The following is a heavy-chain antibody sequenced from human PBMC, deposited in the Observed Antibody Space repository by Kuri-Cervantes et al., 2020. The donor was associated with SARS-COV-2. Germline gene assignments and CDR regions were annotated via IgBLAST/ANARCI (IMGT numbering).Heavy chain of an antibody. V-gene: IGHV4-34*01. CDR1: GGSSSGYY. CDR3: ARGRGGYYMGGYYFYSMDV. D-gene: IGHD3-3*01. CDR2: INQGGST. J-gene: IGHJ6*03. Sequence: SQTLSLTCAVFGGSSSGYYWGWIRQPPGKGLEWIGEINQGGSTSYSPSLKSRLTISVDTSENQFSLKLSSVTAADTAVYYCARGRGGYYMGGYYFYSMDVWGKGTTVTVSS.